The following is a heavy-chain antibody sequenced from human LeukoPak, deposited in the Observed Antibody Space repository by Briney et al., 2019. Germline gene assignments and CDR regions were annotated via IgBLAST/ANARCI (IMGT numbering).Heavy chain of an antibody. CDR3: ARAYYYDSSGYPDAFDI. Sequence: PSETLSLTCTVSGGSISSSGYYWGWIRQPPGKGLEWIGSIYYGGSTYYNPSLKSRVTISVDTSKNQFSLKLSSVTAADTAVYYCARAYYYDSSGYPDAFDIWGQGTMVTVSS. J-gene: IGHJ3*02. D-gene: IGHD3-22*01. V-gene: IGHV4-39*07. CDR2: IYYGGST. CDR1: GGSISSSGYY.